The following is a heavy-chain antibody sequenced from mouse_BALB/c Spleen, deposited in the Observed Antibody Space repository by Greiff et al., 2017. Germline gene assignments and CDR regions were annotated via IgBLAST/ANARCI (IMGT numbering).Heavy chain of an antibody. V-gene: IGHV2-6-4*01. D-gene: IGHD1-1*01. Sequence: QVQLKESGPGLVAPSQSLSITCTVSGFSFSRYSVHWVRQPPGKGLEWLGMIWGGGSTDYNSALKSRLGISKDNSKSQVFLKMNSLQADDTAMYYCARNNYLYAMDVWGQGTSVTVSS. CDR2: IWGGGST. CDR3: ARNNYLYAMDV. CDR1: GFSFSRYS. J-gene: IGHJ4*01.